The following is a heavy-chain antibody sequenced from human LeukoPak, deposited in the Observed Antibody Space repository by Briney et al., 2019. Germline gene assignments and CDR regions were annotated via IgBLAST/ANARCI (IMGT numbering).Heavy chain of an antibody. J-gene: IGHJ6*02. CDR1: GFTFSSYW. Sequence: GGSLRLSCAASGFTFSSYWMSWVRQAPGKGLEWVANIKQDGSEEVYVDSVKGRFTISRDNAKNSLFLQMNTLRAEDMAVYYCARDPYSSTWSYGMDVWGQGTTVTVSS. CDR3: ARDPYSSTWSYGMDV. CDR2: IKQDGSEE. D-gene: IGHD6-6*01. V-gene: IGHV3-7*05.